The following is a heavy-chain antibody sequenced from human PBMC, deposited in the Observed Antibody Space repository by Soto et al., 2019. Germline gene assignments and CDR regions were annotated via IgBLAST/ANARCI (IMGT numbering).Heavy chain of an antibody. V-gene: IGHV4-30-4*01. D-gene: IGHD2-21*02. Sequence: PSETLSLTCTVSGSSISSGDYYWSWIRQPPGKGLEWIGYIYYSGSTYYNPSLKSRVTISVDTSKNQFSLKLSSVTAADTAVYYCARAMVVTQNWFDPWGQGTLVTVSA. CDR2: IYYSGST. J-gene: IGHJ5*02. CDR3: ARAMVVTQNWFDP. CDR1: GSSISSGDYY.